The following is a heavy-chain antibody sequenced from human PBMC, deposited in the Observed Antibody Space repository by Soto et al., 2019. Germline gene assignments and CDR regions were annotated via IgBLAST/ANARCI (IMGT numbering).Heavy chain of an antibody. CDR2: MNPNSGNT. CDR1: GYTFTSYD. Sequence: QVQLVQSGAEVKKPGASVKVSCKASGYTFTSYDINWVRQATGQGFEYLGWMNPNSGNTGYVKKFQGRVTMTRDTAMSTACMELGGLRSEDTAVYYWSRGSKYGDYWRSFGPWGSGPGVTVSS. CDR3: SRGSKYGDYWRSFGP. J-gene: IGHJ5*02. V-gene: IGHV1-8*01. D-gene: IGHD4-17*01.